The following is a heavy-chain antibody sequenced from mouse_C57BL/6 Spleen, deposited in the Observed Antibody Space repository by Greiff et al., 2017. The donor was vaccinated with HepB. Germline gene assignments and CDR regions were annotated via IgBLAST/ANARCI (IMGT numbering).Heavy chain of an antibody. V-gene: IGHV7-3*01. Sequence: DVKLVESGGGLVQPGGSLSLSCAASGFTFTDYYMSWVRQPPGKALEWLGFIRNKANGYTTEYSASVKGRFTISRDNSQSILYLQMNALRAEDSATYYCARYGDGNGAMDYWGQGTSVTVSS. J-gene: IGHJ4*01. CDR2: IRNKANGYTT. CDR3: ARYGDGNGAMDY. CDR1: GFTFTDYY. D-gene: IGHD2-13*01.